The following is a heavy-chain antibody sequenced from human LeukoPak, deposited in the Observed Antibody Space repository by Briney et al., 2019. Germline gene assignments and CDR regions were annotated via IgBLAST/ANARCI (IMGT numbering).Heavy chain of an antibody. D-gene: IGHD2/OR15-2a*01. Sequence: PGGSLRLSCAASGLTFSSYSMNWVRQAPGKGLEWVSSISSSSSYIYYADSVKGRFTISRDNAKNSLYLQMNSLRAEDTAVYYCARDRLEGAILPSPAYWFDPWGQGTLVTVSS. V-gene: IGHV3-21*01. CDR1: GLTFSSYS. CDR3: ARDRLEGAILPSPAYWFDP. CDR2: ISSSSSYI. J-gene: IGHJ5*02.